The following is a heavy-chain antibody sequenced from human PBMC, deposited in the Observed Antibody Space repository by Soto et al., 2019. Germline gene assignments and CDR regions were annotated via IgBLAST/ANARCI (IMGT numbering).Heavy chain of an antibody. V-gene: IGHV2-70*12. CDR1: GFSLTTPGMC. Sequence: SGPTLVNPRQTLTLTCTFSGFSLTTPGMCVSWIRQPPGKALEWLAVIDWDDDKYYSTSLKTRLSISMDTSKNQVVLEMTNVAPVDTATYYCAHIRGAGAHYYYPMDVWVQGTTVTVSS. J-gene: IGHJ6*02. CDR2: IDWDDDK. CDR3: AHIRGAGAHYYYPMDV. D-gene: IGHD3-10*01.